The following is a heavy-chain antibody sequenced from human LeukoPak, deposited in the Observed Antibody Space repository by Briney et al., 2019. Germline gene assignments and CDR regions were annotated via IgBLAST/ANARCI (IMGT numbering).Heavy chain of an antibody. CDR1: GFTFSSYA. CDR2: ISGSGGST. D-gene: IGHD3-10*01. V-gene: IGHV3-23*01. J-gene: IGHJ1*01. Sequence: GGSLRLSCAASGFTFSSYAMSWVRQAPGKGLEWVSAISGSGGSTYYADSVKGRFTISRDNSKNTLYLQMNSLRAEDTAVYYCAKGHSSYYYGSVEYFQHWGQGTLVTVSS. CDR3: AKGHSSYYYGSVEYFQH.